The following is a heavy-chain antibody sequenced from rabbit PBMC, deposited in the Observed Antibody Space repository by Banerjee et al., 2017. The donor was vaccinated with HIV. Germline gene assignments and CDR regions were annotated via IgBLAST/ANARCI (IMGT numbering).Heavy chain of an antibody. V-gene: IGHV1S45*01. D-gene: IGHD1-1*01. CDR2: IYGGSSGRA. CDR3: ARALTDGNYNGFNL. Sequence: QEQLVESGGDLVKPQGSLTLTCTASGFSLISHDMCWVRQAPGKGLEWIACIYGGSSGRAYYASWVNGRFTISKTSSTTVTLQMTSLTVADTATHFCARALTDGNYNGFNLWGPGTLVTVS. J-gene: IGHJ4*01. CDR1: GFSLISHD.